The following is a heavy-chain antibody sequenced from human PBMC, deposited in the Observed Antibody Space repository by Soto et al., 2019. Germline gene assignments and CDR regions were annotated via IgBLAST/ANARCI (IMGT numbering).Heavy chain of an antibody. V-gene: IGHV1-46*01. D-gene: IGHD1-1*01. J-gene: IGHJ4*02. CDR1: GYTFTSYY. CDR2: INASGGST. CDR3: ARLITLEGFDY. Sequence: QVQLVQSGAAVKKPGASVKVSCKASGYTFTSYYMHWVRPAPGQGLEWTGIINASGGSTSYAQNFQGRVTMTKDTSTSTVNRELSSLRNEDTAVYYCARLITLEGFDYWGQGTLVTVSS.